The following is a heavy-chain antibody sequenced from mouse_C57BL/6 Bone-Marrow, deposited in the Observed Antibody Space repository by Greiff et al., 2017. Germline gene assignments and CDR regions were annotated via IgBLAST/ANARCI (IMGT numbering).Heavy chain of an antibody. D-gene: IGHD1-1*01. CDR2: ISSGGSYT. CDR3: ARFTTVPYWYFDV. CDR1: GFTFSSYG. V-gene: IGHV5-6*01. Sequence: EVQLQQSGGDLVKPGGSLKLSCAASGFTFSSYGMSWVRQTPDKRLEWVATISSGGSYTYYPDSVKGRFTISRDNAKNTLYLQMSSLKSEDTAMXYCARFTTVPYWYFDVWGTGTTVTVSS. J-gene: IGHJ1*03.